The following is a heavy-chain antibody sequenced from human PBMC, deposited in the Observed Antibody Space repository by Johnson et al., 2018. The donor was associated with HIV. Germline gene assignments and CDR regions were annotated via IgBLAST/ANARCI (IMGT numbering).Heavy chain of an antibody. Sequence: VQLVESGGGVVQPGRSLKLSCAAPGFPFSTYAVHWVRQSPGKGLEWVAVISYDGTIRYYAASVKGRFTISRDNSKNIAFMQMNRLRGEDTAVYYCARGRSWIQEWDDALDVWGQGTVVTVSS. CDR3: ARGRSWIQEWDDALDV. V-gene: IGHV3-30-3*01. CDR1: GFPFSTYA. D-gene: IGHD5-18*01. CDR2: ISYDGTIR. J-gene: IGHJ3*01.